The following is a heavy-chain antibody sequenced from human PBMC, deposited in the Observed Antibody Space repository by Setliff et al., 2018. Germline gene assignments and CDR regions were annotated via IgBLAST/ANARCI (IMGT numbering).Heavy chain of an antibody. CDR2: IYYSGST. D-gene: IGHD3-22*01. V-gene: IGHV4-59*11. CDR3: ARDGVYDSSGYYYWAAFDI. J-gene: IGHJ3*02. Sequence: ETLSLTCTVSGGSISSHYGSWIRQPPGKGLEWIGSIYYSGSTNYNPSLKSRVTISVDTSKNQFSLKLSSVTAADTAVYYCARDGVYDSSGYYYWAAFDIWGQGTPVTVSS. CDR1: GGSISSHY.